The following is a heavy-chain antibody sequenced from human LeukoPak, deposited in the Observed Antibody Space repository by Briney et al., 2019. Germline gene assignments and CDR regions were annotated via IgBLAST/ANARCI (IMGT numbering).Heavy chain of an antibody. CDR2: IYTSGST. V-gene: IGHV4-61*02. J-gene: IGHJ6*03. CDR1: GGSISSGSYY. D-gene: IGHD2-15*01. CDR3: AREGYCSGGSCLPPYYYYYMDV. Sequence: TSETLSLTCTVSGGSISSGSYYWSWIRQPAGKGLEWIGRIYTSGSTNYNPSLKSRVTISVETSKNQSSLKLSSVTAADTAVYYCAREGYCSGGSCLPPYYYYYMDVWGKGTTVTISS.